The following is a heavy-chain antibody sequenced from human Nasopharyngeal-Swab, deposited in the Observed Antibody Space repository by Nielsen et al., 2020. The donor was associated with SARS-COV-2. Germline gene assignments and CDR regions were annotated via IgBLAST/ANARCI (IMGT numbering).Heavy chain of an antibody. CDR1: GFTFSSYA. J-gene: IGHJ6*03. V-gene: IGHV3-30-3*01. Sequence: LKISCAASGFTFSSYAMHWVRQAPGKGLEWVAVISFDGSTKYYADSVKGRFTISRDYSKNTLYLQMNSLRAEDTAVYYCARVLLTHYYYYMDVWGKGTTVTVSS. CDR3: ARVLLTHYYYYMDV. CDR2: ISFDGSTK. D-gene: IGHD2-21*02.